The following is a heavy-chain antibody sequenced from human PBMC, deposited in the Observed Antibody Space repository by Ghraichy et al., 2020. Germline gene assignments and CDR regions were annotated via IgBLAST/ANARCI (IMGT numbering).Heavy chain of an antibody. V-gene: IGHV3-23*01. CDR2: LSGSGSST. Sequence: LSLTCAASGFTFSSHAMSWVRQAPGKWLEWVSALSGSGSSTYYADSVKGRFTISRDISKNTLYLQMNSLRAEDTAVYYCARHIVGVTRALDYWGQGTLVTASS. CDR1: GFTFSSHA. J-gene: IGHJ4*02. D-gene: IGHD1-26*01. CDR3: ARHIVGVTRALDY.